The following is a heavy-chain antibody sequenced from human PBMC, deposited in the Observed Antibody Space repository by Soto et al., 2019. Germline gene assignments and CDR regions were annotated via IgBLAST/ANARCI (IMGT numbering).Heavy chain of an antibody. CDR2: INSDGSVS. Sequence: EVQLVESGGGLVQPGGSLRLSCAASGFTFSNYWMYWVRQAPGKGLVWVSRINSDGSVSSYADSVKGRLTISRDNVKKTLYLQIDSLRAEDTAVYYCARGGCVGGTCYSLAGSFYYYMNVGGKGSTVTVCS. J-gene: IGHJ6*03. CDR1: GFTFSNYW. CDR3: ARGGCVGGTCYSLAGSFYYYMNV. D-gene: IGHD2-15*01. V-gene: IGHV3-74*01.